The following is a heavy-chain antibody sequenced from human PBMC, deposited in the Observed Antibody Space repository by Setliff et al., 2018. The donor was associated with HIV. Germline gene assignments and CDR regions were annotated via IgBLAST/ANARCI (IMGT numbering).Heavy chain of an antibody. CDR2: IYTSGTT. J-gene: IGHJ4*02. V-gene: IGHV4-4*09. CDR1: GVSISGHF. CDR3: ARLSGDYYYFDY. D-gene: IGHD2-21*02. Sequence: PSETLSLTCFVSGVSISGHFWGWIRQPPGKGLEWIGYIYTSGTTEYNPSLDSRVTISVDTSRDQFSLTLRSVTAADTAVYYCARLSGDYYYFDYWGQGTLVTVSS.